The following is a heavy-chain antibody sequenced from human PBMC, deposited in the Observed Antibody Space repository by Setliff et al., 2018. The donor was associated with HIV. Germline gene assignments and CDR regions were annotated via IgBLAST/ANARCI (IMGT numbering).Heavy chain of an antibody. CDR1: GGTFSSYA. V-gene: IGHV1-69*05. Sequence: SVKVSCKASGGTFSSYAISWVRQAPGQGLEWMGGIIPIFGTANYAQKFQGRVTITTDESTSTAYMELSSLRSEDTAVYYCASQSADYSSGWTWLDYWGQGTLVTVSS. D-gene: IGHD6-19*01. CDR2: IIPIFGTA. J-gene: IGHJ4*02. CDR3: ASQSADYSSGWTWLDY.